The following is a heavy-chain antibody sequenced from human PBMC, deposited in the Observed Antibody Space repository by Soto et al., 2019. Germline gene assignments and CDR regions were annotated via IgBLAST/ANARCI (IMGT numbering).Heavy chain of an antibody. CDR1: VFSIISYY. CDR2: IYYSVST. CDR3: ARGSIEEDVGALEQ. Sequence: SETLSLTCTFSVFSIISYYCSWILQPPVKGLEWIGYIYYSVSTNYNPSLKSRVTISVDTSKNQFSLKMSSVTAADTAVYYCARGSIEEDVGALEQWGQGTMVTVSS. J-gene: IGHJ4*02. V-gene: IGHV4-59*01. D-gene: IGHD2-21*01.